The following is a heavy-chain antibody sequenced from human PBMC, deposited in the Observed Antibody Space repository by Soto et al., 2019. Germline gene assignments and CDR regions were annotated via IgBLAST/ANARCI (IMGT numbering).Heavy chain of an antibody. CDR2: ISSSSSYI. Sequence: EVQLVESGGGLVKPGGSLRLSCAASGFTFSSYSMNWVRQAPGKGLEWVSSISSSSSYIYYADSVKGRFTISRDNAKNSLYLQMNSLRAEDTAVYYCARSQIAARPVFDYWGQGTLVTVSS. V-gene: IGHV3-21*01. J-gene: IGHJ4*02. D-gene: IGHD6-6*01. CDR1: GFTFSSYS. CDR3: ARSQIAARPVFDY.